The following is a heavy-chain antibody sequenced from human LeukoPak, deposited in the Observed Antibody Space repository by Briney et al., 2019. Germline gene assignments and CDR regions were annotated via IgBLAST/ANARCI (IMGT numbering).Heavy chain of an antibody. CDR1: GGTFSSYA. J-gene: IGHJ4*02. CDR3: ARGQGADYFDY. CDR2: MNPNSGNT. Sequence: GSSVKVSCKASGGTFSSYAINWVRQATGQGLEWMGWMNPNSGNTGYAQKFQGRVTMTRNTSISTAYMELSSLRSEDTAVYYCARGQGADYFDYWGQGTLVTVSS. V-gene: IGHV1-8*02. D-gene: IGHD6-19*01.